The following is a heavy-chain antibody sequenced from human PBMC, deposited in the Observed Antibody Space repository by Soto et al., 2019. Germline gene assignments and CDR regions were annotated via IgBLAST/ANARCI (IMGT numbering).Heavy chain of an antibody. J-gene: IGHJ5*02. CDR1: GLTFGDSY. V-gene: IGHV3-11*06. CDR3: VRGGGGGLFDP. D-gene: IGHD2-15*01. CDR2: ISPGSRYP. Sequence: GSLILSFGGAGLTFGDSYMSWIRQAPGKGLEWLSYISPGSRYPAYADSVKGRFTISRDNAKRSLYLQMMSLTAEDTAIYYCVRGGGGGLFDPWGQGTMVTVYS.